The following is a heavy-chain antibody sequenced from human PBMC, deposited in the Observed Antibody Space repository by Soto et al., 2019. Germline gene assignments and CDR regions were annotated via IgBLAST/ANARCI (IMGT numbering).Heavy chain of an antibody. D-gene: IGHD3-22*01. CDR3: AREDDSSGYGDY. J-gene: IGHJ4*02. Sequence: SVKVSCKASGGTFSSYTISWVRQAPGQGLEWMGRIIPILGIANYAQKFQGRVTITADKSTSTAYMELSSLRSEDTAVYYCAREDDSSGYGDYWGQGTLVTVSS. CDR1: GGTFSSYT. CDR2: IIPILGIA. V-gene: IGHV1-69*04.